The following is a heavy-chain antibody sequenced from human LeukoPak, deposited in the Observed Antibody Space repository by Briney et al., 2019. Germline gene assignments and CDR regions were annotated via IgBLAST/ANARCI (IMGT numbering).Heavy chain of an antibody. V-gene: IGHV3-43*02. CDR1: GINFNTYA. CDR3: AKDRGYEVVFDP. D-gene: IGHD5-12*01. J-gene: IGHJ5*02. CDR2: ISGDGDRT. Sequence: GGSLRLSCAASGINFNTYAMHWVRQAPGKGLEWVSLISGDGDRTSYADSVKGRFTISRDNDKDSLYLQMNSLRIEDTALYYCAKDRGYEVVFDPWGQGTLVAVSS.